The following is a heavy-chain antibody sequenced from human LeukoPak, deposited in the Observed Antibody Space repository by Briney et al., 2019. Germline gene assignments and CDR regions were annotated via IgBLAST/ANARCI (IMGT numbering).Heavy chain of an antibody. V-gene: IGHV4-31*03. Sequence: PSETLSLTCTVSGGSISSGGYYWSWIRQHPGKGLEWIGYIYYSGSTYYNPSLKSRVTISVDTSKNQFSLKLSSVTAADTAVYYCARNPADYFYGMDVWGQGTTVTVSS. CDR1: GGSISSGGYY. CDR3: ARNPADYFYGMDV. J-gene: IGHJ6*02. CDR2: IYYSGST.